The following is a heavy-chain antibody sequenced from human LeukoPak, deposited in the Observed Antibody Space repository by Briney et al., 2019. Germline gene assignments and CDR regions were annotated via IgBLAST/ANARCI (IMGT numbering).Heavy chain of an antibody. CDR2: IYTSEST. D-gene: IGHD6-13*01. V-gene: IGHV4-4*09. CDR1: GGSISRYY. J-gene: IGHJ6*03. CDR3: ARRSAAAGTFYYYYMDV. Sequence: SETLSLTCTVSGGSISRYYWSWIRQPPGKGLEWIGYIYTSESTNYNPSLKSRVTISVDTSKNQFSLKLSSVTAADTAVYYCARRSAAAGTFYYYYMDVWGKGTTVTVSS.